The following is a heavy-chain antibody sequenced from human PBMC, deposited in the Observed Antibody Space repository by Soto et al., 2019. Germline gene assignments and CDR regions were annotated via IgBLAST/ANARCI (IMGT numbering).Heavy chain of an antibody. V-gene: IGHV4-59*01. CDR2: VYYSGNT. CDR3: ARKGAAASYAHYYMDV. Sequence: QVQLQESGPGLVKPSETLSLTCTVSGGSISPYYWSWIRQPPGKGLEWIWYVYYSGNTNYNPSLESRVTISVDTSRNRFSLNLTSATAADTAVYYCARKGAAASYAHYYMDVWGRGTAVTVSS. CDR1: GGSISPYY. J-gene: IGHJ6*03. D-gene: IGHD6-13*01.